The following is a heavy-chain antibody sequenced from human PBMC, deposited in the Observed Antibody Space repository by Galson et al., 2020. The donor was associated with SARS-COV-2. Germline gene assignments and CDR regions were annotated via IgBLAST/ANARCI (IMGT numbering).Heavy chain of an antibody. Sequence: GESLKISCAASGFAFSGSAIHWVRQASGKGLEWVGRIRSKPNNYATAYAASVNDRFTISRDDSKNTAYLQMNSLKTKDTALYYCARFVEAANYFDYWGQGALVTVSS. CDR2: IRSKPNNYAT. CDR1: GFAFSGSA. V-gene: IGHV3-73*01. J-gene: IGHJ4*02. D-gene: IGHD6-25*01. CDR3: ARFVEAANYFDY.